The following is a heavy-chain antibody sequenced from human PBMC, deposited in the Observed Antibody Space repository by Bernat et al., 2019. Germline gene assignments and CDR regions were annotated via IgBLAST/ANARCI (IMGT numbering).Heavy chain of an antibody. J-gene: IGHJ4*02. CDR3: ARGRYCSSTSCYSTDY. CDR2: INHKGST. CDR1: GGSFSGYY. V-gene: IGHV4-34*01. Sequence: QVQLQQWGAGLLKPSETLSLTCVVYGGSFSGYYWSWIRQPPGKGLEWIGEINHKGSTNYNPSLKSQVTISVGTCKNQFSLTLSSVTAADTAVYYCARGRYCSSTSCYSTDYWGQGTLVTVSS. D-gene: IGHD2-2*01.